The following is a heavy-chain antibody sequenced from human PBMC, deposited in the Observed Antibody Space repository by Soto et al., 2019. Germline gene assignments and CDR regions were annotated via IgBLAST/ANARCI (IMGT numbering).Heavy chain of an antibody. J-gene: IGHJ3*02. D-gene: IGHD3-9*01. CDR1: GFTFNSYA. CDR2: ISYDGSNK. Sequence: QVQLVESGGGVVQPGTSLRLSCAASGFTFNSYAMHWVRQAPGKGQEWVAVISYDGSNKYYADSVKGRFTISRDNSRNTVSMQVNSLRTEDTALDYCATLGRGTLTGFVDALDIWGQGTMVTVSS. V-gene: IGHV3-30-3*01. CDR3: ATLGRGTLTGFVDALDI.